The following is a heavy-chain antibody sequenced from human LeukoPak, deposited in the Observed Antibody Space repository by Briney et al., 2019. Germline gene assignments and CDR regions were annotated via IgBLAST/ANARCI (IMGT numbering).Heavy chain of an antibody. CDR3: ARAIYYDSSGYYVAWWFDP. V-gene: IGHV4-34*01. J-gene: IGHJ5*02. D-gene: IGHD3-22*01. CDR2: INHSGST. CDR1: GGSFSGYY. Sequence: SETLSLTCAVYGGSFSGYYWSWIRQPPGKGLEWIGEINHSGSTYYNPSLKSRVTISVDTSKNQFSLKLSSVTAADTAVYYCARAIYYDSSGYYVAWWFDPWGQGTLVTVSS.